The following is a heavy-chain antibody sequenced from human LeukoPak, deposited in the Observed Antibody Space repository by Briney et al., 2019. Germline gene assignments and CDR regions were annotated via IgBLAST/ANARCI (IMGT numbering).Heavy chain of an antibody. CDR3: ARSPGLDYYMDV. Sequence: SETLSLTCTVSGGSISSYCWTWIRQPPGKGLEWIGYIYYSGSTNYNPSLKSRVTISGDTSKNQFSLKLSSVTAADTAVYYCARSPGLDYYMDVWGKGTTVTVSS. CDR2: IYYSGST. CDR1: GGSISSYC. J-gene: IGHJ6*03. V-gene: IGHV4-59*01.